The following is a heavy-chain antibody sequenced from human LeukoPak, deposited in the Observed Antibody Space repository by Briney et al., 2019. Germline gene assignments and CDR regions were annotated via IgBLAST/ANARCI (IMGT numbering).Heavy chain of an antibody. V-gene: IGHV4-34*01. Sequence: NPSETLSLTCTVSGGSIRNHYWSWIRQPPGKGLEWIGEINHSGSTNYNPSLKSRVTISVDTSKNQFSLKLSSVTAADTAVYYCASLGQGYYYDSSGYYYPYWGQGTLVTVSS. D-gene: IGHD3-22*01. J-gene: IGHJ4*02. CDR2: INHSGST. CDR1: GGSIRNHY. CDR3: ASLGQGYYYDSSGYYYPY.